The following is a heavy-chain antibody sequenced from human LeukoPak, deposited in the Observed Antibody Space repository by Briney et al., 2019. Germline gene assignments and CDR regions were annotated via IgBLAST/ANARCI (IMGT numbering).Heavy chain of an antibody. D-gene: IGHD6-19*01. CDR3: ARDQWLVKPRDWYFDL. CDR2: IYYSGST. V-gene: IGHV4-39*07. J-gene: IGHJ2*01. Sequence: PSETLSLTCTVSGGSISSSSYYWGWIRQPPGKGLEWIGSIYYSGSTYYNPSLKSRVTISVDTSKNQFSLKLSSVTAADTAVYYCARDQWLVKPRDWYFDLWGRGTLVTVSS. CDR1: GGSISSSSYY.